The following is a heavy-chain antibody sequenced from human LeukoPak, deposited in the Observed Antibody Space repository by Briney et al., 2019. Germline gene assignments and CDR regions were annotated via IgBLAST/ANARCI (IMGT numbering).Heavy chain of an antibody. CDR2: ISANNANT. D-gene: IGHD6-13*01. J-gene: IGHJ3*02. V-gene: IGHV1-18*01. CDR1: GYTFSSYG. Sequence: ASVKVSCKASGYTFSSYGITWVRQAPGQGLEWMGWISANNANTNYAQKFQGRVTMTTDTSTSTAYMELRTLRSDDTAVYYCARDCIAETYHAFDIWGQGTMVTVSS. CDR3: ARDCIAETYHAFDI.